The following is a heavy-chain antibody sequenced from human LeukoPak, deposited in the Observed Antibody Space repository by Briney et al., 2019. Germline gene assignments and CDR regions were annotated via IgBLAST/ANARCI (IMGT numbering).Heavy chain of an antibody. V-gene: IGHV3-48*03. CDR3: SRPSRPYRGSEYFQH. CDR1: GFTFSSYE. CDR2: ISSSGSTI. D-gene: IGHD1-26*01. J-gene: IGHJ1*01. Sequence: PGGSLRLSCAASGFTFSSYEMNWVRQVPGKGLEWISYISSSGSTIYLADSVKGRFTISRDNAKNSLYLQMNSLRAEDTAVYYCSRPSRPYRGSEYFQHWGQGTLVIVSS.